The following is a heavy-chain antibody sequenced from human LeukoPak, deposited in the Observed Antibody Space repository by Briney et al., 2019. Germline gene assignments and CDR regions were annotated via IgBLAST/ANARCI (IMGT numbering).Heavy chain of an antibody. CDR1: GYSISTSYY. J-gene: IGHJ4*02. CDR2: IYYSGST. D-gene: IGHD1-26*01. CDR3: AREVGATLYY. Sequence: SETLSLTCTVSGYSISTSYYWGWIRQPPGKGLEWIGSIYYSGSTYYNPSLKSRVTISVDTSKNQLSLKPSSVTAADTAVYYCAREVGATLYYWGQGTLVTVSS. V-gene: IGHV4-38-2*02.